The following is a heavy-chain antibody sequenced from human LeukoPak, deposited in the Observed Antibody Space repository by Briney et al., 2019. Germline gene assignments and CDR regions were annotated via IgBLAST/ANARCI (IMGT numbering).Heavy chain of an antibody. CDR3: ASLTGEPNFDY. Sequence: SQTLSLTCTVSGGSISSGSYYWSWIRQPAGKGLEWIGRIYTSGSTNYNPSLKSRVTISVDTSKNQFSLKLSSVTAADTAVYYCASLTGEPNFDYWGQGTLVTVSS. CDR1: GGSISSGSYY. D-gene: IGHD7-27*01. CDR2: IYTSGST. V-gene: IGHV4-61*02. J-gene: IGHJ4*02.